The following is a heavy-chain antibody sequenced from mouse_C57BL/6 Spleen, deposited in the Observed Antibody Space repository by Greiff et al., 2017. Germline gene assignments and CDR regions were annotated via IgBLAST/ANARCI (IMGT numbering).Heavy chain of an antibody. J-gene: IGHJ2*01. CDR2: IHPNSGST. CDR3: ANAYDAFDY. CDR1: GYTFTSYW. D-gene: IGHD2-2*01. Sequence: QVQLQQPGAELVKPGASVKLSCKASGYTFTSYWMHWVKQRPGQGLEWIGMIHPNSGSTNYNEKFKSKATLSVAKSSSTAQMQLSSLTSEDSAVYYCANAYDAFDYWGQGTTLTVSS. V-gene: IGHV1-64*01.